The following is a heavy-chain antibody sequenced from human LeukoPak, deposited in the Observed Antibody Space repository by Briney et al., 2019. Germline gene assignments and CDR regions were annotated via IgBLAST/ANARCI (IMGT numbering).Heavy chain of an antibody. V-gene: IGHV1-24*01. D-gene: IGHD2-2*01. Sequence: GASVKVSCKVSGYTLTELSMHWVRQAPGKGLEWMGGFDPEDGETIYAQKFQGRVTMTEDTSTDTAYMELSSLRSEDTAVYYCATGRSGVTGYCSSTSCYAFDYWGQGTLVTVSS. CDR1: GYTLTELS. CDR3: ATGRSGVTGYCSSTSCYAFDY. CDR2: FDPEDGET. J-gene: IGHJ4*02.